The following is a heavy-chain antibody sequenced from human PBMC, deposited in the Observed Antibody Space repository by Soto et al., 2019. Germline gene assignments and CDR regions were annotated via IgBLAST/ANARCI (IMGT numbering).Heavy chain of an antibody. V-gene: IGHV2-5*02. Sequence: QITLKESGPPLVKPTQTLTLTCSFSGCSLSSGGVGGVGWIRQPPGKALEWLAIIYWDDDTRYRPSLRKRLSITEDTSKNQVVLTMTNRDPVDTATYYGTYAPHSSSSRLEYWGQGTLVPVSS. CDR2: IYWDDDT. J-gene: IGHJ4*02. CDR3: TYAPHSSSSRLEY. CDR1: GCSLSSGGVGG. D-gene: IGHD6-13*01.